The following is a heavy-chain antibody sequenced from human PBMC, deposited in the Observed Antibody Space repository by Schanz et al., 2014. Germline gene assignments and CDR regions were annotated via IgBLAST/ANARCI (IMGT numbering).Heavy chain of an antibody. J-gene: IGHJ4*02. V-gene: IGHV3-64*01. Sequence: EVPLVESGGGLVQPGGSLRLSCAASGFIFSNSWMSWVRQAPGKGLEDVSVISSNGGSTYFGNSVRGRFTISRDNSKNTVYLQMNSLRGEDTGMYYCARGDPVAGLDYWGRGTLVTVSS. CDR3: ARGDPVAGLDY. CDR2: ISSNGGST. CDR1: GFIFSNSW.